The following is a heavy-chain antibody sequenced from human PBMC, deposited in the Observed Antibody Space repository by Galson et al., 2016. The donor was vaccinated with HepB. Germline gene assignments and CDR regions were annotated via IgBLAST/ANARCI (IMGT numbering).Heavy chain of an antibody. CDR2: ITGSGAIT. J-gene: IGHJ4*02. Sequence: SLRLSCAASGFSFSTSGMSWVRQTPGRWLEWVSGITGSGAITHYADSVKGRFIMSRDNSKNTVYLDMNNLRAGDTAIYYCGKHGGFDYWGQGALVTVSS. CDR3: GKHGGFDY. CDR1: GFSFSTSG. V-gene: IGHV3-23*01. D-gene: IGHD3-16*01.